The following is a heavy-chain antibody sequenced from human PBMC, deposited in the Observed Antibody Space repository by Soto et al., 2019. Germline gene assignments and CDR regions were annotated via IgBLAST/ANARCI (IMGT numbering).Heavy chain of an antibody. CDR3: ARETYNSGESAFDI. CDR2: MNPNSGNT. V-gene: IGHV1-8*01. Sequence: QVQLMQSGAGVKKPGASVKVSCKASRYPFTSYDIHWVRQATGQGLEWMGWMNPNSGNTAFAQKFQDRVTMTRNTSTRIAYMELSSLRSEDTAVYYCARETYNSGESAFDIWGQGTMVTVSS. CDR1: RYPFTSYD. D-gene: IGHD3-22*01. J-gene: IGHJ3*02.